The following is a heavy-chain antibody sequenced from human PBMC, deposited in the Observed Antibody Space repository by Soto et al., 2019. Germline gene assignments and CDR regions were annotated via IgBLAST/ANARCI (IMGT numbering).Heavy chain of an antibody. Sequence: QVQLVQSGAEVKKPGSSVKVSCQASGGTFSSYAISWVRQDPGQVLEWLGGIIPIFGTADYAQKFQGRVTITADESTSTAYMELSTLRSEDTAVYYCARHGVSSPEGRYYYGMDVWGQGTTVTVSS. CDR3: ARHGVSSPEGRYYYGMDV. V-gene: IGHV1-69*12. CDR1: GGTFSSYA. D-gene: IGHD2-8*01. CDR2: IIPIFGTA. J-gene: IGHJ6*02.